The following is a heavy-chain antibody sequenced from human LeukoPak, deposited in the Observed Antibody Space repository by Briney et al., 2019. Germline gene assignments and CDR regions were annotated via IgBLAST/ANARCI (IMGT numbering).Heavy chain of an antibody. V-gene: IGHV4-30-2*01. D-gene: IGHD5-12*01. CDR2: IYHSGST. Sequence: SETLSLTCAVSGGSISSGGYSGSWIRQPPGKGLEWIGYIYHSGSTYYDPSLKSRVTISVDRSKNQFSLKLSSVTAADTAVYYCARGYSGYDFPFDPWGQGTLVTVSS. CDR1: GGSISSGGYS. CDR3: ARGYSGYDFPFDP. J-gene: IGHJ5*02.